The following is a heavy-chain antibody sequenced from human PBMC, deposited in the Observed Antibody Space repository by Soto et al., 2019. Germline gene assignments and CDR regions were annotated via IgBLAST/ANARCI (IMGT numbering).Heavy chain of an antibody. V-gene: IGHV3-9*01. CDR1: GFIFDDYA. D-gene: IGHD5-18*01. CDR2: INWNTGSI. CDR3: AKALSGYTYGPFDY. J-gene: IGHJ4*02. Sequence: GGSLRLSCAASGFIFDDYAMHWVRQAPGKGLEWVSGINWNTGSIGYADSVKGRFTISKDHTKNSLYPQMNSLRAEDTALYYCAKALSGYTYGPFDYWGQGTLVTVSS.